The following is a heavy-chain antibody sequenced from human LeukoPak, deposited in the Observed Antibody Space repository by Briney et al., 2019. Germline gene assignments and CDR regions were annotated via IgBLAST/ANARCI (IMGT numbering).Heavy chain of an antibody. CDR1: GYTFTSYC. CDR3: ARRYCSSTSCSVFWFDP. V-gene: IGHV1-46*01. CDR2: INPSGGST. D-gene: IGHD2-2*01. Sequence: AASVKVSCKASGYTFTSYCMHWVRQAPGQGLEGMGIINPSGGSTSYAQKFQGRVTITADESTSTAYMELSSLRSEDTAVYYCARRYCSSTSCSVFWFDPWGQGTLVTVSS. J-gene: IGHJ5*02.